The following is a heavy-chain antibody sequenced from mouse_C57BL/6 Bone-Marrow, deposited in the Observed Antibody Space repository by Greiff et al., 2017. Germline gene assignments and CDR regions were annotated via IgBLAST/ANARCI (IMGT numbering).Heavy chain of an antibody. V-gene: IGHV1-7*01. CDR3: AKIYYYGSSYGEEDYFDY. J-gene: IGHJ2*01. Sequence: QVQLKESGAELAKPGASVKLSCKASGYTFTSYWMHWVKQRPGQGLEWIGYINPSSGYTKYNQKFKDKATLTADKSSSTAYMQLSSLTYEDSAVYYCAKIYYYGSSYGEEDYFDYWGQGTTLTVSS. D-gene: IGHD1-1*01. CDR2: INPSSGYT. CDR1: GYTFTSYW.